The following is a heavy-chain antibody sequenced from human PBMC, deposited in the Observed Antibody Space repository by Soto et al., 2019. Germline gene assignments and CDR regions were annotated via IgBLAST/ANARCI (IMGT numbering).Heavy chain of an antibody. CDR1: GGSISSDNW. D-gene: IGHD1-1*01. J-gene: IGHJ4*02. V-gene: IGHV4-4*02. CDR3: ASHRTGRGSDS. Sequence: QVQLQESGPGLVKPSGTLSLTCAVSGGSISSDNWWSWVRQPPGKGLEWIGEIYHSGGTNYNPSLKSRVSVSVDKSKNQFSLTLSSVTAADTAVYYCASHRTGRGSDSWGRGTLVTVSS. CDR2: IYHSGGT.